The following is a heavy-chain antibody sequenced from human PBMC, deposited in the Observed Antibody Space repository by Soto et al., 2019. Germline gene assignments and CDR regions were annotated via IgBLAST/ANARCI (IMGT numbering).Heavy chain of an antibody. CDR1: GGTFSSYT. D-gene: IGHD1-1*01. CDR3: ARGLERRRGDYMDV. CDR2: IIPILGIA. Sequence: QVQLVQSGAEVKNPGSSVKVSCKASGGTFSSYTISWVRQAPGQGLEWMGRIIPILGIANYAQKFQGSVTVTADKSTSRAYVELSSLRSEDTAVYYCARGLERRRGDYMDVWGKGTTVTVSS. V-gene: IGHV1-69*02. J-gene: IGHJ6*03.